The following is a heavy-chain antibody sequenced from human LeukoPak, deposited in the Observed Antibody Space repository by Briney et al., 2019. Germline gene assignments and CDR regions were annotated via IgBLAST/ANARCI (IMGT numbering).Heavy chain of an antibody. CDR3: ARDQPYYYDSSGYYPVPVDY. CDR1: GFTFSSYA. V-gene: IGHV3-30-3*01. Sequence: SGRSVRLSCAASGFTFSSYAMHWVRQAPGKGLEWVAVISYDGSNKYYADSVKGRFTISRDNAKNSLYLQMNSLRAEDTAVYYRARDQPYYYDSSGYYPVPVDYWGQGTLVTVSS. J-gene: IGHJ4*02. D-gene: IGHD3-22*01. CDR2: ISYDGSNK.